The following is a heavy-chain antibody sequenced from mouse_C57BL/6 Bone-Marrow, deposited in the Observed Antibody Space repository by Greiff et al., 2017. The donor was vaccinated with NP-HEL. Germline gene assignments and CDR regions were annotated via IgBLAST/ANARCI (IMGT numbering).Heavy chain of an antibody. J-gene: IGHJ2*01. Sequence: QVQLQQPGAELVKPGASVKLSCKASGYTFTSYWMHWVKQRPGQGLEWLGMIHPNSGSTNYNEKFKSKATLTVDKSSSTAYMQLSSLTSEDSAVYYCARLRWLLLWYFDYWGQGTTLTVSS. CDR1: GYTFTSYW. D-gene: IGHD2-3*01. V-gene: IGHV1-64*01. CDR2: IHPNSGST. CDR3: ARLRWLLLWYFDY.